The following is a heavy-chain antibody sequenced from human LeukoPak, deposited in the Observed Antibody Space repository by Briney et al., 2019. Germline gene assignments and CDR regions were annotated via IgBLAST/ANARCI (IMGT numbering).Heavy chain of an antibody. V-gene: IGHV4-39*01. CDR3: PRQTFLRYFDWLPRSFDY. CDR1: GGSISSSSYY. D-gene: IGHD3-9*01. CDR2: IYYSGST. J-gene: IGHJ4*02. Sequence: SETLSLTCTVSGGSISSSSYYWGWIRQPPGKGLEWIGSIYYSGSTYYNPSLKSRVTISVDTSKNQFSLKLSSVSAADTAVYYFPRQTFLRYFDWLPRSFDYWGQGTLVTVSS.